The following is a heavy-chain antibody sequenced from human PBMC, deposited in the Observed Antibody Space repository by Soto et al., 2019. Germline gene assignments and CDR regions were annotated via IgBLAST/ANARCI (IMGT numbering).Heavy chain of an antibody. Sequence: DVQLVESGGGLVKPGGSLRLSCVASGPTFSTYGMNWIRQTPGKGLEWVSSITRSGSYIHYADSVQGRFTVSRDNAKNSMYLQMNSLRVEDTAVYFCARDESAGSSTSNWGQGTLVTVSS. CDR3: ARDESAGSSTSN. D-gene: IGHD2-2*01. J-gene: IGHJ4*02. CDR2: ITRSGSYI. CDR1: GPTFSTYG. V-gene: IGHV3-21*01.